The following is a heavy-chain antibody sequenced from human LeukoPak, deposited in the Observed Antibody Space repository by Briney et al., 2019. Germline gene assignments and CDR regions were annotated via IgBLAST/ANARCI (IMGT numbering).Heavy chain of an antibody. Sequence: PGGSLRLSCAASGGTFSRYWMSWGRQAPGKGLEWVANIKQDGSEKYYVDSVKGRFTISRDNAKNSLYLQMNSLRAEDTAVYYCWRVGRCGSSYYYYYGMDVWGQGTTVTVSS. CDR1: GGTFSRYW. CDR2: IKQDGSEK. J-gene: IGHJ6*02. CDR3: WRVGRCGSSYYYYYGMDV. V-gene: IGHV3-7*04. D-gene: IGHD5-12*01.